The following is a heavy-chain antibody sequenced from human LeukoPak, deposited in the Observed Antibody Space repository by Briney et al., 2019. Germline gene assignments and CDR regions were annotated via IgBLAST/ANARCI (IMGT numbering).Heavy chain of an antibody. CDR1: GGSISSSSYY. Sequence: SETLSLTCTVSGGSISSSSYYWGWIRQPPGKGLEWIGSVYYSGSTYYNPSLKSRVTISVDTSKNQFSLKLSSVTAADTAVYYCARVPTYFYDTTGSYYQVYWGQGTLVTVSS. J-gene: IGHJ4*02. CDR3: ARVPTYFYDTTGSYYQVY. D-gene: IGHD3-22*01. V-gene: IGHV4-39*01. CDR2: VYYSGST.